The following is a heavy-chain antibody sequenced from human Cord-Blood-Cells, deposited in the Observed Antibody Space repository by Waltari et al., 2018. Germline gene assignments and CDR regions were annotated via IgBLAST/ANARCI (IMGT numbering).Heavy chain of an antibody. D-gene: IGHD1-26*01. Sequence: QVQLVESGGGVVQPGRSLRLSCAASGFTFSSYGMHWVRQAPGKGLEWGAVIWYDGSNKYYADSGKGRFTISRDNSKNTLYLQMNSLRAEDTAVYYCARELAGELLFDYWGQGTLVTVSS. CDR1: GFTFSSYG. CDR2: IWYDGSNK. J-gene: IGHJ4*02. CDR3: ARELAGELLFDY. V-gene: IGHV3-33*01.